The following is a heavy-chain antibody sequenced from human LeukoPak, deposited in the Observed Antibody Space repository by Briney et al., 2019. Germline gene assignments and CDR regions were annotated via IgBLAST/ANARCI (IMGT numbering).Heavy chain of an antibody. CDR2: ISYDGVNK. J-gene: IGHJ3*02. D-gene: IGHD6-19*01. CDR3: ARDRSLYSSGWTPDAFDI. Sequence: PGGSLRLSCAASGFTFSSYAMHWVRQAPGKGLEWVAVISYDGVNKYYADSVKGRFTISRDTSKNTLYLQMNSLRADDTAVYYCARDRSLYSSGWTPDAFDIWGQGTMVTVSS. CDR1: GFTFSSYA. V-gene: IGHV3-30-3*01.